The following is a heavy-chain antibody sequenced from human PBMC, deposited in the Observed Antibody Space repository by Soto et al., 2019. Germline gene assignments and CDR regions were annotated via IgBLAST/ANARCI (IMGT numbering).Heavy chain of an antibody. CDR1: VFSFSDYW. V-gene: IGHV3-7*03. J-gene: IGHJ4*02. Sequence: GWSLRLSCVSSVFSFSDYWMSWVRQAPGKGPEWVANIKFDGSVKQYVDSVRGRFSISRDNFRNSLFLQMNSLRAGDTAIYYCVKDGGYCSSATCYSPRNHYFDSWGQGTLVTVSS. CDR2: IKFDGSVK. D-gene: IGHD2-2*01. CDR3: VKDGGYCSSATCYSPRNHYFDS.